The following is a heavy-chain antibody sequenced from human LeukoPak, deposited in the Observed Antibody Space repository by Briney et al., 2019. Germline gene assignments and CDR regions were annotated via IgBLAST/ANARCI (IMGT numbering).Heavy chain of an antibody. V-gene: IGHV3-23*01. J-gene: IGHJ3*02. CDR1: GFTFTKYA. CDR2: ISASGGSA. Sequence: GGSLRLSCAGAGFTFTKYATSGVRQAPGEGPGWGSGISASGGSAYYADSVKGRFTISRDDSKNTLYLQMNGLRVEDTAVYYCAKDPTGDYVGGFDMRGPGTMVTVSS. D-gene: IGHD4-17*01. CDR3: AKDPTGDYVGGFDM.